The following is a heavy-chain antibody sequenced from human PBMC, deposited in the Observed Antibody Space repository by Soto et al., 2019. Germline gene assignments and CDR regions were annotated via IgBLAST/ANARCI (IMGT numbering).Heavy chain of an antibody. J-gene: IGHJ3*02. CDR1: GYTFTGYY. Sequence: ASVKVSCKASGYTFTGYYMHWVRQAPGQGLEWMGWINPNSGGTNYAQKFQGWVTMTRDTSISTAYMELSRLRSDDTAVYYCARGETGNDDAFDIWGQGTMGTVSS. D-gene: IGHD1-1*01. V-gene: IGHV1-2*04. CDR2: INPNSGGT. CDR3: ARGETGNDDAFDI.